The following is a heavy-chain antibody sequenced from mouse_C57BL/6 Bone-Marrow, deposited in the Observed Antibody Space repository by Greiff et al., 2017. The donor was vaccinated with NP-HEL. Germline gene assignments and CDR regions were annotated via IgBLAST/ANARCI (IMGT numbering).Heavy chain of an antibody. CDR1: GYTFTSYG. D-gene: IGHD4-1*01. Sequence: VQLQQSGAELARPGASVKLSCKASGYTFTSYGISWVKQRTGQGLEWIGEIYPRSGNTYYNEKFKGKATLTADKSSSTAYMELRSLTSEDSAVYFCARGDWDEGYWYFDVWGTGTTVTVSS. CDR2: IYPRSGNT. V-gene: IGHV1-81*01. CDR3: ARGDWDEGYWYFDV. J-gene: IGHJ1*03.